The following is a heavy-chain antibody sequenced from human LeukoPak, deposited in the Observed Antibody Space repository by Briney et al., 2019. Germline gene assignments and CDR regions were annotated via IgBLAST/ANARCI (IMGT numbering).Heavy chain of an antibody. D-gene: IGHD3-22*01. Sequence: SSETLSLTCAVYGGSFSGYYWSWIRQPPGKGLEWIGEINHSGSTNYNPSLKSRVTISVDTTKNQFSLKLSSVTAADTAVYYCARQEDYYDSSGYSSNLWGQGTLVTVSS. V-gene: IGHV4-34*01. J-gene: IGHJ5*02. CDR3: ARQEDYYDSSGYSSNL. CDR1: GGSFSGYY. CDR2: INHSGST.